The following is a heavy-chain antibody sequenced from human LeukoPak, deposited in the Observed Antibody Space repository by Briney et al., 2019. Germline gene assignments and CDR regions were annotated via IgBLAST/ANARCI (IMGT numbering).Heavy chain of an antibody. V-gene: IGHV1-2*06. J-gene: IGHJ4*02. Sequence: GASVKVSCKASGYTFTGHYMHWVRQAPGQGLEWMGRINPNSGGTNYAQKFQGRVTMTRDTSISTAYMELSRLRSDDTAVYYCAKAGATVTKEQNFDYWGQGTLVTVSS. CDR1: GYTFTGHY. CDR2: INPNSGGT. D-gene: IGHD4-11*01. CDR3: AKAGATVTKEQNFDY.